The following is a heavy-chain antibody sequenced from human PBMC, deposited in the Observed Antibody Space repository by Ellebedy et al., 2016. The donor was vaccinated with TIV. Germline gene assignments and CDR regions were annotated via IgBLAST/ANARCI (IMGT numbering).Heavy chain of an antibody. CDR3: ARGLALPLDY. CDR2: NYYGGNT. V-gene: IGHV4-31*03. J-gene: IGHJ4*02. CDR1: GVSIGSGGYY. Sequence: SETLSLXXSVSGVSIGSGGYYWSWIRQHPGKGLEWVGYNYYGGNTYYNPSLKSRVTISVDTSKNQFSLKLNSVIAADTAVYYCARGLALPLDYWGQGILVTVSS.